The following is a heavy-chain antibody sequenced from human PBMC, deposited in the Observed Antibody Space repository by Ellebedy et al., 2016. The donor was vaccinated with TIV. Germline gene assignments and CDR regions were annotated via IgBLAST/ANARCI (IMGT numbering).Heavy chain of an antibody. D-gene: IGHD1-26*01. V-gene: IGHV3-23*01. CDR1: GFTFSSYA. Sequence: GESLKISXAASGFTFSSYAMSWVRQAPGKGLEWVSAISGSGGSTYYADSVKGRFTISRDNSKNTLYLQMNSLRAEDTAVYYCAKDHSGSAATDDYWGQGTLVTVSS. CDR3: AKDHSGSAATDDY. CDR2: ISGSGGST. J-gene: IGHJ4*02.